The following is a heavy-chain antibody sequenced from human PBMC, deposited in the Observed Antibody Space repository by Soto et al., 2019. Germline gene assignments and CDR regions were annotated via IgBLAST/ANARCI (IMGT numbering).Heavy chain of an antibody. J-gene: IGHJ5*02. CDR2: IYYSGST. CDR1: GGSISSHY. CDR3: ARGNYQGWFDP. D-gene: IGHD2-2*01. Sequence: SETLSLTCTVSGGSISSHYWSWIRQPPGKGLEWIGYIYYSGSTNYNPSLKSRVTISVDTSKNQFSLKLSSVTAADTAVYYCARGNYQGWFDPWGQGTLVTVSS. V-gene: IGHV4-59*08.